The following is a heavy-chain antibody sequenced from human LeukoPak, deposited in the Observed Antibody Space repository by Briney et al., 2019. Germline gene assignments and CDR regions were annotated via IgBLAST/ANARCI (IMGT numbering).Heavy chain of an antibody. D-gene: IGHD4-17*01. Sequence: GGSLRLSCAASGFTFSSYGMSWVRQAPGKGLEWVSAISGSGGSTYYADSVKGRFTISRDNAKNSLYLQMNSLRVEDTAVYYCAKDTHGVPVTTDFDFWGQGTLVTVSS. CDR3: AKDTHGVPVTTDFDF. J-gene: IGHJ4*02. V-gene: IGHV3-23*01. CDR2: ISGSGGST. CDR1: GFTFSSYG.